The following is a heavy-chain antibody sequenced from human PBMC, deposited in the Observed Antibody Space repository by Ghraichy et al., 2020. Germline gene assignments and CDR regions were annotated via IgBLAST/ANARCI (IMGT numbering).Heavy chain of an antibody. J-gene: IGHJ4*02. V-gene: IGHV4-34*01. CDR1: GGSFSGYY. CDR2: INHSGST. CDR3: ARVSSIFGVVIRGKNFDY. D-gene: IGHD3-3*01. Sequence: SETLSLTCAVYGGSFSGYYWSWIRQPPGKGLEWIGEINHSGSTNYNPSLKSRVTISVDTSKNQFSLKLSPVTAADTAVYYCARVSSIFGVVIRGKNFDYWGQGTLVTVSS.